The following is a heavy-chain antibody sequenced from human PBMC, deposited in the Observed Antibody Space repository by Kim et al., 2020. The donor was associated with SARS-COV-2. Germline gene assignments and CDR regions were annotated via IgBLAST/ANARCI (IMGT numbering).Heavy chain of an antibody. D-gene: IGHD6-6*01. J-gene: IGHJ5*02. V-gene: IGHV4-30-2*05. Sequence: PSLKSRVTISVDTSKNQFSLKLSSVTAADTAVYHCARSVYGSSSPNWFDPWGQGTLVTVSS. CDR3: ARSVYGSSSPNWFDP.